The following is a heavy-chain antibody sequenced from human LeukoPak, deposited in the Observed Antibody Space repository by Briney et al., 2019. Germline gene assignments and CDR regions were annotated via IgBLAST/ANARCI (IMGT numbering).Heavy chain of an antibody. CDR3: AKDLGQQPEYFQH. CDR1: GFTFSSYW. V-gene: IGHV3-74*01. Sequence: PGGSPTLSCAASGFTFSSYWMHWVRQAPGKGLVWVSRINSDGSGTRYADSVKGRFTISRDNAKNTLYLQMNSLRAEDTAVYYCAKDLGQQPEYFQHWGQGTLVTVSS. D-gene: IGHD6-13*01. CDR2: INSDGSGT. J-gene: IGHJ1*01.